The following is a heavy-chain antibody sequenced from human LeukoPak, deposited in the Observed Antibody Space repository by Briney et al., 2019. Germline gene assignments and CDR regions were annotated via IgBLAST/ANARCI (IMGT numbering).Heavy chain of an antibody. Sequence: GRSLRLSCAASGFIFDDYAIHWVRQAPGKGLEWVANIKQDGGQIYYLESVKGRFTVSRDNAKNSLYLQMNSLRAEDTAVYYCARLGARQMLEYWGQGTLVTVSS. CDR3: ARLGARQMLEY. CDR1: GFIFDDYA. D-gene: IGHD4-17*01. J-gene: IGHJ4*02. CDR2: IKQDGGQI. V-gene: IGHV3-7*01.